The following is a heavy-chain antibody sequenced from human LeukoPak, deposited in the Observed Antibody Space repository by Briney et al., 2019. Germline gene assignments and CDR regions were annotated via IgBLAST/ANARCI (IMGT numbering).Heavy chain of an antibody. CDR2: ISAYNGNT. V-gene: IGHV1-18*01. J-gene: IGHJ6*02. D-gene: IGHD2-15*01. CDR3: ARDEYCSGGSCPLGYGMDV. Sequence: ASVKVSCKASGYTFTSYGISWVRQAPGQGLEWMGWISAYNGNTNYAQKLQGRVTMTTDTSTSTAYMELRSLRSDDTAVYYCARDEYCSGGSCPLGYGMDVWGQGTTVTVSS. CDR1: GYTFTSYG.